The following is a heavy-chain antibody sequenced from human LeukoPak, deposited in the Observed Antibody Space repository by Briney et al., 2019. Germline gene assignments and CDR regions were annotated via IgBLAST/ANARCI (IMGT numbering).Heavy chain of an antibody. V-gene: IGHV3-30*18. CDR2: ISYDGSNK. J-gene: IGHJ4*02. Sequence: GGSLRLSCAASGFTFNTYAMEWVRQAPGKGLKWVAVISYDGSNKYYADSVKGRFSISRDNSKDTLYLQMNSLRAEDTAVYYCAKDRLASGSSWTFDSWGQGTLVTVSS. D-gene: IGHD6-13*01. CDR3: AKDRLASGSSWTFDS. CDR1: GFTFNTYA.